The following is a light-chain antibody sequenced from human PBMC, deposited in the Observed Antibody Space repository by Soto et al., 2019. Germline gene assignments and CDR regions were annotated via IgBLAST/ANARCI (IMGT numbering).Light chain of an antibody. V-gene: IGKV3-20*01. Sequence: EIVLTQSPGTLSLSPGERATLSCRASQSVSSSYLAWYQQKPGQAPRLLIYGASSRATGIPDRFSGSGSGTDFTLTISRLEPEDFAVYYFQQYGSYPMYTLGQGTKLESK. CDR2: GAS. J-gene: IGKJ2*01. CDR1: QSVSSSY. CDR3: QQYGSYPMYT.